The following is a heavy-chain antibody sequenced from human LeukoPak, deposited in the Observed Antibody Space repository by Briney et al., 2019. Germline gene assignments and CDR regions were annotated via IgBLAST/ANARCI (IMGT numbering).Heavy chain of an antibody. Sequence: GESLKISCKGSGYIFTHNWLGWVRQLPGKGLEWMAISYPGDSDTRYSPSFEGQVTLSVDKSSSTAYLQWSSLRASDTAMYYCARQTRDGSGSRGYFFDFWGQGTLVTVSS. CDR1: GYIFTHNW. D-gene: IGHD3-10*01. CDR2: SYPGDSDT. CDR3: ARQTRDGSGSRGYFFDF. J-gene: IGHJ4*02. V-gene: IGHV5-51*01.